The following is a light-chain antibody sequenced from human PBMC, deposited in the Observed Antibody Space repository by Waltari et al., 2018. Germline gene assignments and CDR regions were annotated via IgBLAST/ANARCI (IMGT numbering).Light chain of an antibody. CDR1: RGHSSNI. V-gene: IGLV4-69*01. CDR2: VNSDGSH. J-gene: IGLJ3*02. CDR3: ETGGHGTWG. Sequence: QLVLTQSPSASASLGASVKLTCHLSRGHSSNIIAWLQHQPGKGPRYLMQVNSDGSHRKGDEIPDRFSGSSSGAERYLTISSLQSEDEADYYYETGGHGTWGFGGGTKLTVL.